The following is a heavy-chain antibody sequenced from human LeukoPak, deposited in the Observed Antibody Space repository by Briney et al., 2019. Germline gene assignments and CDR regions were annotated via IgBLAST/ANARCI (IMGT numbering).Heavy chain of an antibody. D-gene: IGHD3-16*01. Sequence: SETLSLTCTVSGGSISSYYWSWIRQPPGKGLEWIGYIYYSGSTNYNPSLKSRVTMSVDTSKNQFSLKLSSVTAADTAVYYCVRNVRYYYYMDVWGKGTTVTVSS. CDR3: VRNVRYYYYMDV. CDR1: GGSISSYY. J-gene: IGHJ6*03. CDR2: IYYSGST. V-gene: IGHV4-59*01.